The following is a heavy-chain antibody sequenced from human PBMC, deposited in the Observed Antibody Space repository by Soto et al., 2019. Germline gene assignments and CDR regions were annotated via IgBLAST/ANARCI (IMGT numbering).Heavy chain of an antibody. D-gene: IGHD3-9*01. CDR3: AREKYDSSFDY. Sequence: SETLSLTCTVSGGSISSYYWSWIRQPPGKGLEWIGYISYSGSTNYNPSLRSRVTISVDTSRNQFSLKLSSVTAADTAMYYCAREKYDSSFDYWGQGTLITVSS. V-gene: IGHV4-59*01. J-gene: IGHJ4*02. CDR1: GGSISSYY. CDR2: ISYSGST.